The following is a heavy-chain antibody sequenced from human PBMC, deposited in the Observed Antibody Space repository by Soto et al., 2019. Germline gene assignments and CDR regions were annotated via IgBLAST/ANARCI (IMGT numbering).Heavy chain of an antibody. J-gene: IGHJ6*02. D-gene: IGHD2-2*01. Sequence: QVQLVQSGAEVKKPGSSVKVSCKASGGTFSSYAISWVRQAPGQVLEWMGGIIPISGTANYAQKFQGRVTITADESTSTAYMERSSLRSEDTAVYYCARSQGSSTSLEIYYYYYYGMDVWGQGTTVTVSS. CDR1: GGTFSSYA. CDR2: IIPISGTA. V-gene: IGHV1-69*01. CDR3: ARSQGSSTSLEIYYYYYYGMDV.